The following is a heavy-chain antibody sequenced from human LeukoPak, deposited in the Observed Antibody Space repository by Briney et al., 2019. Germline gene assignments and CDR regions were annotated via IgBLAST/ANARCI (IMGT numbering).Heavy chain of an antibody. Sequence: GESLRLSCAASGFTFSRYWMHWVRQAPGEGLVWVSRIDEHGTTIDYVDSVGDRFTISRDNAKNTLYLHMNSLRAEDTAMYYCARDVGGAGSHWGQGSLVTVSS. D-gene: IGHD3-10*01. J-gene: IGHJ4*02. CDR2: IDEHGTTI. CDR1: GFTFSRYW. V-gene: IGHV3-74*01. CDR3: ARDVGGAGSH.